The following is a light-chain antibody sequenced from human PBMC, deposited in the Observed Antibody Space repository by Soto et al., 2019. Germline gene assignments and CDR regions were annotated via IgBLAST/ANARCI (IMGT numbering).Light chain of an antibody. Sequence: QSVLTQPPSASGTPGQRVTISCSGGSSNIGSYTVNWYQQLPGTAPKLLIYSNNQRPSGVPDRFSGSKSGTSVSLAISGLKSEDEADYYCAEWDYGLNGVVFGGGTKLTVL. J-gene: IGLJ2*01. V-gene: IGLV1-44*01. CDR1: SSNIGSYT. CDR3: AEWDYGLNGVV. CDR2: SNN.